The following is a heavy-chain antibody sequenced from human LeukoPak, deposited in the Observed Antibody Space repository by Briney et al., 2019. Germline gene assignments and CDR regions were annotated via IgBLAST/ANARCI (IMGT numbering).Heavy chain of an antibody. V-gene: IGHV1-2*02. J-gene: IGHJ3*02. D-gene: IGHD7-27*01. Sequence: ASVKVSCKPSGSAFTGYYIHLVRQAPGQGLEWMGWINPDSGGGDIGHKFQGRVAMTRDTSGTTVFMEVRRLTSDDTAVYYCARGPPQLGMHDPFETWGQGTLVTVSS. CDR1: GSAFTGYY. CDR3: ARGPPQLGMHDPFET. CDR2: INPDSGGG.